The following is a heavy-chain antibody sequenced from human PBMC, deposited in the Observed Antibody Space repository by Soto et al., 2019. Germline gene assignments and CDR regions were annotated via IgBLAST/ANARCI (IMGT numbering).Heavy chain of an antibody. D-gene: IGHD3-10*01. CDR1: GFTFSSYW. J-gene: IGHJ6*03. Sequence: GGSLRLSCAASGFTFSSYWMHWVRQAPGKGLVWVSRINSDGSSTSYADSVKGRFTISRDNAKNTLYLQMNSLRAEDTAVYYCARGHYYGSGSYWDVGYYYYMDVWGKGTTVTVSS. V-gene: IGHV3-74*01. CDR3: ARGHYYGSGSYWDVGYYYYMDV. CDR2: INSDGSST.